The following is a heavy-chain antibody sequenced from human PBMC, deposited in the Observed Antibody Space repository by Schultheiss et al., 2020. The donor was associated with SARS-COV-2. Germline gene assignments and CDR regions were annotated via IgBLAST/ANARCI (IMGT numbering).Heavy chain of an antibody. CDR3: ARDGSSGWSHNSYDGMDV. J-gene: IGHJ6*02. CDR2: INPSGGST. D-gene: IGHD6-19*01. CDR1: GYTFTDYY. V-gene: IGHV1-46*01. Sequence: ASVKVSCKASGYTFTDYYVHWVRQAPGQGLEWMGIINPSGGSTSYAQKFQGRVIMTADTSSSTVYMDLRSLTSDDTAVYYCARDGSSGWSHNSYDGMDVWGQGTTVTVSS.